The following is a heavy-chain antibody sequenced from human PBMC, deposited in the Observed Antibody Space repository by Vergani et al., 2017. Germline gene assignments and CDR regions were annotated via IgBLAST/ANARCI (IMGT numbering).Heavy chain of an antibody. J-gene: IGHJ3*02. V-gene: IGHV5-51*01. CDR1: GYSFTSYW. Sequence: VQLVQSGAEVKKPGSSVKISCKGSGYSFTSYWIGWVRQMPGKGLEWMGIIYPGDSDTRYSPSFQGQVTISADKSISTAYLQWSSLKASDTAMYYCARRTGIYYDTKGAAFDIWGQGTMVTVSS. CDR2: IYPGDSDT. CDR3: ARRTGIYYDTKGAAFDI. D-gene: IGHD3-22*01.